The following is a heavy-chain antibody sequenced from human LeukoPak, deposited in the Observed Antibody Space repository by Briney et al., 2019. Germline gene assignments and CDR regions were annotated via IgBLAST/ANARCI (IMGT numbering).Heavy chain of an antibody. V-gene: IGHV1-18*04. J-gene: IGHJ4*02. CDR1: GYTFTSYG. D-gene: IGHD2-15*01. Sequence: GASVKVSCKASGYTFTSYGISWVRQAPGQGLEWMGWISAYNGNTNYAQKLQGRVTMTTDTSTSTAYMELRSLRSDDPAVYYCARAFLRSGGSWHDYWGQGTLVTVSS. CDR2: ISAYNGNT. CDR3: ARAFLRSGGSWHDY.